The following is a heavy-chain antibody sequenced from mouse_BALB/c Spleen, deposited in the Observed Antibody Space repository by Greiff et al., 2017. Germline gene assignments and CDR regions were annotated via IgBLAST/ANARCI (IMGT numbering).Heavy chain of an antibody. V-gene: IGHV1-7*01. Sequence: VQLQQSGAELAKPGASVKMSCKASGYTFTSYWMHWVKQRPGQGLEWIGYINPSTGYTEYNQKFKDKATLTADKSSSTAYMQLSSLTSEDSAVYYCARSGNSDYWGQGTTLTVSS. J-gene: IGHJ2*01. CDR2: INPSTGYT. D-gene: IGHD2-1*01. CDR3: ARSGNSDY. CDR1: GYTFTSYW.